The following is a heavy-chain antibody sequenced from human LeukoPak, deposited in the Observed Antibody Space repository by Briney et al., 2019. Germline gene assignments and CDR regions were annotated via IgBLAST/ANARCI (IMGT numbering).Heavy chain of an antibody. J-gene: IGHJ4*02. CDR3: ARALVSVTTSY. CDR1: GFTFSSYW. V-gene: IGHV3-7*01. Sequence: PGGSLRLSCAASGFTFSSYWMSWVRQAPGKGLEWVANIKQDGSEKYYVDSVKGRFTISRDNAKNSLYLQMSSLRADDTAVYYCARALVSVTTSYWGQGTLVTVSS. D-gene: IGHD4-17*01. CDR2: IKQDGSEK.